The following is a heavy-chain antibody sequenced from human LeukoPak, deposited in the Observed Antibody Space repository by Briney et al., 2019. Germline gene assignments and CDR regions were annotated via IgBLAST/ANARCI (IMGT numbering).Heavy chain of an antibody. CDR2: INPNSGGT. D-gene: IGHD1-14*01. CDR1: GYTFTGYY. CDR3: ARNPYPLNHFDY. J-gene: IGHJ4*02. Sequence: ASVKVSCKASGYTFTGYYMHWVRQAPGQGLEWMGWINPNSGGTNYAQKFQGRVTMTRDTSISTAYMELSRLRSDDTAVYYCARNPYPLNHFDYWGQGTLVTVSS. V-gene: IGHV1-2*02.